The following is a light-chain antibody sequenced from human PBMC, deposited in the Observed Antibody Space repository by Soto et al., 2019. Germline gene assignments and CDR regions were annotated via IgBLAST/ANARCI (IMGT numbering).Light chain of an antibody. CDR1: QGIGND. J-gene: IGKJ1*01. Sequence: AIQMTQSPSSLSASVGDRVTITCRASQGIGNDLGWYQQQPGKAPKLLIYAASSLHSGVPSRFSGSRYGTDFTLTISILQPEDCATYYCLQDYNYPRTVGQGTKVDIK. V-gene: IGKV1-6*01. CDR3: LQDYNYPRT. CDR2: AAS.